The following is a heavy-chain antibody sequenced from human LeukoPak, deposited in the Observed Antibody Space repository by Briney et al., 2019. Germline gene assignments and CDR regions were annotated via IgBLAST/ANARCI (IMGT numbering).Heavy chain of an antibody. J-gene: IGHJ4*02. Sequence: PGRSLRLSCAASGFTFSSYGMHWVRQAPGKGLEWVANIKRDGSDTSYVDSVKGRFTISRDNAKNSLYLQLNSLRAEDTAVYYCARDANYYDSRGENYFNYWGQGTLVTVSS. CDR2: IKRDGSDT. CDR1: GFTFSSYG. D-gene: IGHD3-22*01. CDR3: ARDANYYDSRGENYFNY. V-gene: IGHV3-7*01.